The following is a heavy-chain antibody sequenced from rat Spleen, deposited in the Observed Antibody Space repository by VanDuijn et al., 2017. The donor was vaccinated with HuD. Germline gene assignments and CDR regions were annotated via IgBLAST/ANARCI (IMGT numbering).Heavy chain of an antibody. CDR3: ARHDYPGMSYFDY. Sequence: EAQLVESDRCFVQPGRPLKLPCEATGFIFSEYFMAWVRQAPTKGLEWVATVNYDGISTSYRDSVKGRFTISRDNAKSTLYMQMDSLRSEDTATYYCARHDYPGMSYFDYWGQGVMVTVSS. J-gene: IGHJ2*01. V-gene: IGHV5-29*01. CDR1: GFIFSEYF. D-gene: IGHD1-4*01. CDR2: VNYDGIST.